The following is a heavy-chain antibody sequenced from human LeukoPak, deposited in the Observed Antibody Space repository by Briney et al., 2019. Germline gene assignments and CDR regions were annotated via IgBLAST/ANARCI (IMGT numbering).Heavy chain of an antibody. J-gene: IGHJ4*02. V-gene: IGHV4-59*12. CDR3: ARVRKDCSSTSCYQTFDY. Sequence: SETPSLTCTVSGGSISSYYWSWIRQPPGKGLEWIGYIYYSGSTNYNPSLKSRVTISVDTSKNQFSLKLSSVTAADTAVYYCARVRKDCSSTSCYQTFDYWGQGTLVTVSS. CDR2: IYYSGST. CDR1: GGSISSYY. D-gene: IGHD2-2*01.